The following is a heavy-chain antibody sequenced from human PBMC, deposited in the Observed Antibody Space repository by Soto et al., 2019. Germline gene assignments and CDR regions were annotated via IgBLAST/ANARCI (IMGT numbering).Heavy chain of an antibody. CDR3: ARWGGIFGVVILHWYFDL. J-gene: IGHJ2*01. Sequence: SETLSLTCTVSGGSISSGDYYWSWIRQPPGKGLEWIGYIYYSGSTYYNPSLKSRVTISVDTSKNQFSLKLSSVTAADTAVYYCARWGGIFGVVILHWYFDLWGRGTLVTVSS. V-gene: IGHV4-30-4*01. CDR1: GGSISSGDYY. D-gene: IGHD3-3*01. CDR2: IYYSGST.